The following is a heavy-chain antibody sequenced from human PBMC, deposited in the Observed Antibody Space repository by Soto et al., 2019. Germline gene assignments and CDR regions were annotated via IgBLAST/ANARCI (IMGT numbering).Heavy chain of an antibody. CDR1: GYTFTGYY. Sequence: GASVKVSCKASGYTFTGYYMHWVRQAPGQGLEWMGWINPNSGGTNYAQKFQGWVTMTRDTFISTAYMELSRLRSDDTAVYYCARGVIIEGGNWFDPWGQGTLVTVSS. CDR3: ARGVIIEGGNWFDP. J-gene: IGHJ5*02. CDR2: INPNSGGT. D-gene: IGHD3-10*01. V-gene: IGHV1-2*04.